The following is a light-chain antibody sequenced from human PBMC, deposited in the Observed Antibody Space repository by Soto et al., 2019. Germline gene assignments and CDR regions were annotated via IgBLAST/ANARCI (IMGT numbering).Light chain of an antibody. Sequence: DTQMTQSPPTLSASVGDRVTITCRASESIEKWLAWYQRKPGTAPKLLIYETSSLESGVPSRFSGSRSGTEFTLSISSLQPDDFATYYCQQYNSYPWTFGQGTNVEMK. CDR1: ESIEKW. V-gene: IGKV1-5*03. J-gene: IGKJ1*01. CDR3: QQYNSYPWT. CDR2: ETS.